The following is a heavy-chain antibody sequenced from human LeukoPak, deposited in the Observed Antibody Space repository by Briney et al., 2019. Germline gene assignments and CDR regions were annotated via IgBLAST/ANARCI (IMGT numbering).Heavy chain of an antibody. Sequence: SGKVSCKAAAATXTSYTISGVRQPPGPGLGLMGGIIPIFGTANYAQKFQGRVTITADEATSTAYMELSSLRSEDTAVYYCARVLRLNSYGDFDYWGQGTLVTVSS. CDR3: ARVLRLNSYGDFDY. V-gene: IGHV1-69*13. CDR1: AATXTSYT. D-gene: IGHD4-17*01. J-gene: IGHJ4*02. CDR2: IIPIFGTA.